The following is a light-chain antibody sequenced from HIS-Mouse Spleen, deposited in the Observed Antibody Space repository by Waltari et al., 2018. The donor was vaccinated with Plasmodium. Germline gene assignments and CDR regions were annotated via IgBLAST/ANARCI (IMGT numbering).Light chain of an antibody. CDR1: ALPTKY. CDR2: EDS. V-gene: IGLV3-10*01. CDR3: YATDSSGNHRV. J-gene: IGLJ3*02. Sequence: SYELTQPPSVSVPPGQTARITCSGDALPTKYAYWYQHKSGQAPVLVIYEDSKRRSGIPERFSGSSSGTMATLTISGAQVEDEADYYCYATDSSGNHRVFGGGTKLTVL.